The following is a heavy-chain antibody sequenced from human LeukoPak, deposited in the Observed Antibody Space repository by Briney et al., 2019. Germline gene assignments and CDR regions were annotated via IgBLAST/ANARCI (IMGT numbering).Heavy chain of an antibody. Sequence: GRSLRLSCAASGFTFSSYAMHWVRQAPGKGLERVAVISYDGSNKYYADSVKGRFTISRDNSKNTLYLQMNSLRAEDTAVYYCARDWGEYDFWSGYYYYGMVVWGQGTTVTVSS. CDR1: GFTFSSYA. J-gene: IGHJ6*02. V-gene: IGHV3-30-3*01. D-gene: IGHD3-3*01. CDR2: ISYDGSNK. CDR3: ARDWGEYDFWSGYYYYGMVV.